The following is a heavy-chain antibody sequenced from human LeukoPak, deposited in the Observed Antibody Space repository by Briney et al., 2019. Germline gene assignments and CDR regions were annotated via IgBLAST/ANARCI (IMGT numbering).Heavy chain of an antibody. D-gene: IGHD3-22*01. V-gene: IGHV3-48*01. CDR2: ISSSSSTI. CDR1: GFTFSSYS. J-gene: IGHJ4*02. Sequence: PGGSLRLSCAASGFTFSSYSMNWVRQAPGKGLEWVSYISSSSSTIYYADSVKGRFTISRDNAKNSLYLQMNSLRAEDTAVYYCAKDFNYYDSSGYDWGQGTLVTVSS. CDR3: AKDFNYYDSSGYD.